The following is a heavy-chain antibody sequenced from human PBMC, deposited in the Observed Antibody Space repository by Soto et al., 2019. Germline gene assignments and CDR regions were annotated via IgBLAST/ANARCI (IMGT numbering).Heavy chain of an antibody. J-gene: IGHJ6*02. CDR1: GFTFSNAW. CDR3: TTEGDSSGWYDSMDV. V-gene: IGHV3-15*01. CDR2: IKSKTDGGTT. D-gene: IGHD6-19*01. Sequence: EVQLVESGGGLVKPGGSLRLSCAASGFTFSNAWMSWVRQAPGKGLEWVGRIKSKTDGGTTDYAAPVKGRFTISRDDSKNTLYLQMNSLKTEDTAVYYCTTEGDSSGWYDSMDVWGQGTTVTVSS.